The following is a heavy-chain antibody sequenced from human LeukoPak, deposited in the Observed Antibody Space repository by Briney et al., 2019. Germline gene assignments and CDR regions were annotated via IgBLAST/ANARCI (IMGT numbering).Heavy chain of an antibody. V-gene: IGHV1-46*01. CDR2: INPSGGST. CDR3: AREVSLTMVRGVASYYYYGMDV. Sequence: ASVKVSCKASGYTFTSYFMHWVRQAPGQGLEWMGIINPSGGSTSYAQKFQGRVTMTRDTSTSTVYMELSSLRSEDTAVYYCAREVSLTMVRGVASYYYYGMDVWGQGTTVTVPS. D-gene: IGHD3-10*01. CDR1: GYTFTSYF. J-gene: IGHJ6*02.